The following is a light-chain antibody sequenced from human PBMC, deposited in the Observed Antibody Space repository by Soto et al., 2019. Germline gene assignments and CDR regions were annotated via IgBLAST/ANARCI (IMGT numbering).Light chain of an antibody. CDR1: SSDVGRYNY. V-gene: IGLV2-14*01. J-gene: IGLJ3*02. Sequence: QSVLTQPASVSGSPGQSITISCTGTSSDVGRYNYVSWYQQHPGKAPKLMIYEVSNRPSGVSNRFSGSKSGNTASPTISGLQAEDEADYYCSSYTTTSTRVFGGGTKLTVL. CDR3: SSYTTTSTRV. CDR2: EVS.